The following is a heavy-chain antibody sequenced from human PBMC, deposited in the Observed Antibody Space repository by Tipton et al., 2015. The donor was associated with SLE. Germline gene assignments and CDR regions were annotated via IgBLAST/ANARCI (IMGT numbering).Heavy chain of an antibody. J-gene: IGHJ4*02. CDR2: RFHDGNI. CDR3: ARGVAERLGLDF. Sequence: TLSLTCTVSGDSVKSRYWIWVRQPAGRGLEWLAYRFHDGNINYNPSLKTRLTMSVDTSRDQFSLNLNSVTAADTALYFCARGVAERLGLDFWGQGSLVTVSS. D-gene: IGHD6-19*01. V-gene: IGHV4-59*02. CDR1: GDSVKSRY.